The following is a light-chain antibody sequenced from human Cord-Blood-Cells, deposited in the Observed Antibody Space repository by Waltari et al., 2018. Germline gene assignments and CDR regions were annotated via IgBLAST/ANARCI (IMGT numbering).Light chain of an antibody. Sequence: QSALTQPASVSGSPGQSITISCTGTSSDVGGYNYVSWYQQHPGKAPNLMIYDVSKRPSGVSNRVSGSKSGNTASLTISGLQAEDEADYYCSSYTSSSTFGVFGGGTKLTVL. J-gene: IGLJ3*02. CDR3: SSYTSSSTFGV. V-gene: IGLV2-14*01. CDR1: SSDVGGYNY. CDR2: DVS.